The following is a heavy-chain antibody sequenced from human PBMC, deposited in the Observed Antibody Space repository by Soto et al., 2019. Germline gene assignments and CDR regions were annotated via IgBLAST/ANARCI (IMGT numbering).Heavy chain of an antibody. V-gene: IGHV3-11*06. CDR3: ARAAGSPLYKFDS. CDR2: ISNRGTYT. Sequence: PVGSLRLSCTASTFSLKDYYMTWIRQAPGTGLEWISYISNRGTYTHYADSVKGRFTISRDNAKNSVYLQMSSLSAEDTALYYCARAAGSPLYKFDSWGQGTQVTVSS. CDR1: TFSLKDYY. J-gene: IGHJ4*02. D-gene: IGHD1-1*01.